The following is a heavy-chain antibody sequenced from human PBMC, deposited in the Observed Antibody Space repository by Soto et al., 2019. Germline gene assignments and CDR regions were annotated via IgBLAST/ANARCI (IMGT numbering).Heavy chain of an antibody. CDR2: ISGSGGST. V-gene: IGHV3-23*01. CDR3: AKDRRGSIGLCWFDP. J-gene: IGHJ5*02. CDR1: GFTFSSYA. D-gene: IGHD1-26*01. Sequence: GGSLRLSCAASGFTFSSYAMSWVRQAPGKGLEWVSAISGSGGSTYYADSVKGRFTISRDNSKNTLYLKMNSLRAEDTAVYYCAKDRRGSIGLCWFDPWGQGTLVTVSS.